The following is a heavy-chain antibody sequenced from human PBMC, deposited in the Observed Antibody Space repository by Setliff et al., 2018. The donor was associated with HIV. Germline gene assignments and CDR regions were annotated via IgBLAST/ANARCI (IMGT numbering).Heavy chain of an antibody. Sequence: GASVKVSCKASGYTFSSYGVSWVQQAPGQGLEWMGWISAYNDNTNYAQKLQGRVTMTTDTSTSTAYMELRSLRSDDTAVYYCARDLGINPQGWFDPWGQGTLVTVSS. V-gene: IGHV1-18*01. CDR1: GYTFSSYG. CDR2: ISAYNDNT. J-gene: IGHJ5*02. D-gene: IGHD3-16*01. CDR3: ARDLGINPQGWFDP.